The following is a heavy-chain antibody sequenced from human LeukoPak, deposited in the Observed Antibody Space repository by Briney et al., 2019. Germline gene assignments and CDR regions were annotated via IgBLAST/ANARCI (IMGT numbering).Heavy chain of an antibody. CDR1: GFTFSSYW. J-gene: IGHJ4*02. CDR2: ISHNGNVN. Sequence: GGSLRLSCAASGFTFSSYWMNWARQAPGKGLEWVASISHNGNVNYYVDSVKGRFTISRDNAKNSLYLQMNSLRAEDTAVYYCARDSPSYYGGKDYWGQGTLVTVSS. D-gene: IGHD4-23*01. V-gene: IGHV3-7*01. CDR3: ARDSPSYYGGKDY.